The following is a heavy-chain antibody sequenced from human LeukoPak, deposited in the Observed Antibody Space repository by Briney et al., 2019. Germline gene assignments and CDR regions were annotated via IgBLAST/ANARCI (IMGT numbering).Heavy chain of an antibody. D-gene: IGHD3-22*01. Sequence: ASVKVSCKSSGYTFTSYAMHWVRQAPGQRLEWMGWINAGNGNTKYSQKFQGRVTITRDTSASTAYMELSSLRSEDTAVYYCARDGFDYYDSSGSYYYYGMDVWGQGTTVTVSS. CDR1: GYTFTSYA. V-gene: IGHV1-3*01. CDR2: INAGNGNT. CDR3: ARDGFDYYDSSGSYYYYGMDV. J-gene: IGHJ6*02.